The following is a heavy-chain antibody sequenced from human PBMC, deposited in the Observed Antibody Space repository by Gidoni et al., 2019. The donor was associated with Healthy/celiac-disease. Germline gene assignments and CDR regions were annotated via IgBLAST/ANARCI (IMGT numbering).Heavy chain of an antibody. V-gene: IGHV4-34*01. CDR3: ARPSD. CDR1: GGPFSGYY. Sequence: QVQLHQWGAGLCTPSETLSRTCAVYGGPFSGYYWSWVRQPPGKGMEWIGEINHSGSTNYNPSLKSRVTISVDTSKNKFSLKLSSVTAADTAVYYCARPSDWGQGTLVTVSS. J-gene: IGHJ4*02. CDR2: INHSGST.